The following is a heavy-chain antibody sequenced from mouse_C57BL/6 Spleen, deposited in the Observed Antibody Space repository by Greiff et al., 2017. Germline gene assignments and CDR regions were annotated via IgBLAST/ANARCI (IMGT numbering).Heavy chain of an antibody. CDR2: INPYNGGT. CDR3: ARSDYDGYFDV. D-gene: IGHD2-4*01. V-gene: IGHV1-19*01. Sequence: EVQLQQSGPVLVKPGASVKMSCKASGYTFTDYYMNWVKQSHGKSLEWIGVINPYNGGTSYNQKFKGTATLTVDKSSSTAYMELNSLISEDSAVYSCARSDYDGYFDVWGTGTTVTVSS. CDR1: GYTFTDYY. J-gene: IGHJ1*03.